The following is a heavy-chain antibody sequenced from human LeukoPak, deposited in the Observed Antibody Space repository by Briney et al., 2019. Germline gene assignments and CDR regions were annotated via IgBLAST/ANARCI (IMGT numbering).Heavy chain of an antibody. V-gene: IGHV3-7*01. D-gene: IGHD6-13*01. CDR2: LKQDGSEK. Sequence: GGPLRLSCAPSGLPFISYWLSWFPRAPGRGREGGANLKQDGSEKYYVDSVKGRFTISRDNAKNSLYLQMNSLRAEDTAVYYCARDEGDSSSWYYYYYGMDVWGQGTTVTVSS. CDR1: GLPFISYW. CDR3: ARDEGDSSSWYYYYYGMDV. J-gene: IGHJ6*02.